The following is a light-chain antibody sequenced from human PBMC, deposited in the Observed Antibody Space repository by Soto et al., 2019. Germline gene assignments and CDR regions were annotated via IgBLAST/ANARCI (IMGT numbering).Light chain of an antibody. CDR3: QKYRIFSRP. CDR1: QSINNW. Sequence: DIQMTQSPSTLSASVGDRVTITCRASQSINNWLAWYQQKPGKAPKLFIFKASTLESGVPSRFSGSLSGTKFPLTISRLQADYFATFFRQKYRIFSRPFGQGNKVQVK. V-gene: IGKV1-5*03. CDR2: KAS. J-gene: IGKJ1*01.